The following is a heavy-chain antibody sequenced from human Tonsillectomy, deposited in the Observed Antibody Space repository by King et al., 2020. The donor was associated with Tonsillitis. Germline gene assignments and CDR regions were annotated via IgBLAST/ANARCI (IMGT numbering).Heavy chain of an antibody. D-gene: IGHD3-9*01. CDR3: ARHGFYDILTGYYLNGNFDY. J-gene: IGHJ4*02. CDR2: IYYSGST. V-gene: IGHV4-39*07. Sequence: QLQESGPGLVKPSETLSLTCTVSGGSISSSSYYWGWIRQPPGKGLEWIGSIYYSGSTYYNPSLKSRVTISVDTSKNQFSLKLSSVTVADTAVYYCARHGFYDILTGYYLNGNFDYWGQGTLVTVSS. CDR1: GGSISSSSYY.